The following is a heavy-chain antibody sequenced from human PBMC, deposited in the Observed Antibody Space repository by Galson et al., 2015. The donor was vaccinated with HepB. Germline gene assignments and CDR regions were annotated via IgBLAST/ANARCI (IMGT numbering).Heavy chain of an antibody. CDR1: GVTFSSYA. D-gene: IGHD3-22*01. V-gene: IGHV1-69*13. J-gene: IGHJ5*02. Sequence: SVKVSCKASGVTFSSYAISWVRQAPGQGLEWMGGIIPIFGTANYAQKFQGRVTITADESTSTAYMELSSLRSEDTAVYYCASQYYYDSSGYSFDPWGQGTLVTVSS. CDR2: IIPIFGTA. CDR3: ASQYYYDSSGYSFDP.